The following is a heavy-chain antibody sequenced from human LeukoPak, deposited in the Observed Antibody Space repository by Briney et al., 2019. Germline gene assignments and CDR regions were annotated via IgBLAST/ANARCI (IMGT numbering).Heavy chain of an antibody. V-gene: IGHV1-18*01. CDR1: GYIFTSYG. Sequence: ASVKVSCKASGYIFTSYGINWVRQAPGQGLEWMGWISTYNGNTKYAQKVQGRVTLTTDTSTATAYMELRGLGSDDTAIYYCARGRAAADDFDYWGQGTLVTVSS. D-gene: IGHD6-13*01. J-gene: IGHJ4*02. CDR3: ARGRAAADDFDY. CDR2: ISTYNGNT.